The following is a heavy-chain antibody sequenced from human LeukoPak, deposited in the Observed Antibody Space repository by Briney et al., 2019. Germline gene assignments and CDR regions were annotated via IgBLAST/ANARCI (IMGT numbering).Heavy chain of an antibody. D-gene: IGHD7-27*01. CDR1: GYTLTELS. CDR3: ARGPRRSPLGLLDY. V-gene: IGHV1-46*01. J-gene: IGHJ4*02. CDR2: INPSGGST. Sequence: GASVKVSCKVSGYTLTELSMHWVRQAPGQGLEWMGIINPSGGSTSYAQKFQGRVTMTRDTSTSTVYMELSSLRSEDTAVYYCARGPRRSPLGLLDYWGQGTLVTVSS.